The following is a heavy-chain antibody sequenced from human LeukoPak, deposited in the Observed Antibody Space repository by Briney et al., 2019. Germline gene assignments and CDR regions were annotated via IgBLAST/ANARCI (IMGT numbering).Heavy chain of an antibody. V-gene: IGHV4-59*01. D-gene: IGHD3-3*01. CDR3: ARSELITIFGVVIANWYFDL. CDR2: IYYSGST. CDR1: GGSISSYY. Sequence: SETLSLTCTVSGGSISSYYWSWIRQPPGKGLEWIGYIYYSGSTNYNPSLKSRVTISVDTYKNQFSLKLSSVTSADTAVYYCARSELITIFGVVIANWYFDLWGRGTLVTVSS. J-gene: IGHJ2*01.